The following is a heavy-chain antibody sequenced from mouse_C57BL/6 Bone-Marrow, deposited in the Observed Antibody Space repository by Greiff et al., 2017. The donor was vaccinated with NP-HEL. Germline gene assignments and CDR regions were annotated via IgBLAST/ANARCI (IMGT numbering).Heavy chain of an antibody. CDR3: ASGEDDYDLFAY. D-gene: IGHD2-4*01. J-gene: IGHJ3*01. CDR2: IDPSDSYT. Sequence: VQLQQPGAELVMPGASVKLSCKASGYTFTSYWMHWVKQRPGQGLEWIGEIDPSDSYTNYNQKFKGKSTLTVDKSSSTAYMQLSSLTSEDSAVYYCASGEDDYDLFAYWGQGTLVTVSA. V-gene: IGHV1-69*01. CDR1: GYTFTSYW.